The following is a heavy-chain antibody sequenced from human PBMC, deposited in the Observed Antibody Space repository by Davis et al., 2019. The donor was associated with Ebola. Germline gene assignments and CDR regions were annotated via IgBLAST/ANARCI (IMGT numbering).Heavy chain of an antibody. CDR2: INPSGGST. CDR3: ARSSSGGYYFDY. CDR1: GYTFTSYD. J-gene: IGHJ4*02. V-gene: IGHV1-46*03. D-gene: IGHD6-6*01. Sequence: AASVKVSCKASGYTFTSYDINWVRQAPGQGLEWMGIINPSGGSTSYAQKFQGRVTMTRDTSTSTVYMELSSLRSEDTAVYYCARSSSGGYYFDYWGQGTLVTVSS.